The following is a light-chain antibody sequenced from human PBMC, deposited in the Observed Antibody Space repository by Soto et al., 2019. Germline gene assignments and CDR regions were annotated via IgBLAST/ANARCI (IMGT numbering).Light chain of an antibody. CDR1: QGISNY. V-gene: IGKV1-9*01. Sequence: DVQLTQSPSFLSTSVGDRVTITCRASQGISNYLAWYQQKPGKAPKLLIYTASTLQSGVPSRFSGSGSGTEFTLTISSLQPEDFATYYCQQLNSYPRLTFGGGTKVEIK. CDR3: QQLNSYPRLT. CDR2: TAS. J-gene: IGKJ4*01.